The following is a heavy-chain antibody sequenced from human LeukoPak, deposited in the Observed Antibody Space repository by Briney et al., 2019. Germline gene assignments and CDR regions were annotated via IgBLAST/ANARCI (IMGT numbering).Heavy chain of an antibody. J-gene: IGHJ4*02. D-gene: IGHD1-14*01. CDR3: AKGTNPTDY. CDR2: ISGSGGST. CDR1: GFTFSSYA. V-gene: IGHV3-23*01. Sequence: PPGGSLRLSCAASGFTFSSYAMSWVRQAPGKGLEWVSAISGSGGSTYYADSVKGRITISRDNSRNTLYLFMNSLRAEDTAVYYCAKGTNPTDYWGQGTLVTVSS.